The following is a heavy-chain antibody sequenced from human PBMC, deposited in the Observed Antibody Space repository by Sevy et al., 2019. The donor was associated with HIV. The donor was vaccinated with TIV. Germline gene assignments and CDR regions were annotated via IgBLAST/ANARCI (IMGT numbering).Heavy chain of an antibody. CDR1: GGSFSGYY. J-gene: IGHJ4*02. D-gene: IGHD1-26*01. CDR3: ARSPKAMGARDY. CDR2: INHSGST. Sequence: SETLSLTCAVYGGSFSGYYGSWIRQPPGKGLEWIGEINHSGSTNYNPSLKSRVTISVDTSKNQFSLKLSSVTAADTAVYYCARSPKAMGARDYWGQGTLVTVSS. V-gene: IGHV4-34*01.